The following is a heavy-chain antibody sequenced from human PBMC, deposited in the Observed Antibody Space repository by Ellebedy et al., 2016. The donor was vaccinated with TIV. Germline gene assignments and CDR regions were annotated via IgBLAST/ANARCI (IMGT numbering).Heavy chain of an antibody. J-gene: IGHJ4*02. V-gene: IGHV3-11*01. CDR3: ARGLDMVNYFDY. Sequence: GESLKISCAASGFAFSDYYMTWIRQAPGKGLEWISFINSDSTRYYADSVKGRFTISRDKSKNSLFLQMSSLRAEDTAVYYCARGLDMVNYFDYWGQGTLVTVSS. CDR1: GFAFSDYY. CDR2: INSDSTR. D-gene: IGHD4/OR15-4a*01.